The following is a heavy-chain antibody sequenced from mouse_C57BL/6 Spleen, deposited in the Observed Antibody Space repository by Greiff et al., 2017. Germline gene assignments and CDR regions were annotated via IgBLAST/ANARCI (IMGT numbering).Heavy chain of an antibody. Sequence: VESGASVKISCKASGYAFSSYWMNWVKQRPGKGLEWIGQIYPGDGDTNYNGKFKGKATLTADKSSSTAYMQLSSLTSEDSAVYFCARRGYGNYPYFDYWGQGTTLTVSS. V-gene: IGHV1-80*01. J-gene: IGHJ2*01. CDR2: IYPGDGDT. CDR1: GYAFSSYW. D-gene: IGHD2-10*02. CDR3: ARRGYGNYPYFDY.